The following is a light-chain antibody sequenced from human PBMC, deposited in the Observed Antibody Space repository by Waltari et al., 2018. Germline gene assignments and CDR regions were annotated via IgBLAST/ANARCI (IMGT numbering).Light chain of an antibody. CDR1: QGINNI. Sequence: DIQMTQSPSSLSASVGYRVTITCQASQGINNILAWYQQKPGKVPKLLITKASTLQSGVPSRFSGGGSGTDFTLTINSLQPEDFATYYCQHGYSIPWTFGQGTTVEIK. J-gene: IGKJ1*01. CDR2: KAS. CDR3: QHGYSIPWT. V-gene: IGKV1-NL1*01.